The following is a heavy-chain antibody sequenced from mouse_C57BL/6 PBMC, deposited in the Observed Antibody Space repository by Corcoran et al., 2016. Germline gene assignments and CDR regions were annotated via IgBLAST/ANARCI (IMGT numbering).Heavy chain of an antibody. V-gene: IGHV9-3*01. CDR1: GYTFTTYG. Sequence: QIQLVPSGPELKQPGKTVKISCKASGYTFTTYGMSWVNQAPGKGLKWVGWINTYSGVPTYADDFKGQFAFSLETCAITAYLQINNHKNEDTATYFCARNLRLLPGDAMDYWGQGTSVTVSS. CDR3: ARNLRLLPGDAMDY. CDR2: INTYSGVP. J-gene: IGHJ4*01.